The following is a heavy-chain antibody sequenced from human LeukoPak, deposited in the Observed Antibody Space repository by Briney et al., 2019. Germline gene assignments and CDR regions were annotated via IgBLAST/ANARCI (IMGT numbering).Heavy chain of an antibody. CDR3: ATAKRHFSGAFDI. D-gene: IGHD6-19*01. CDR1: GGSFSGYY. V-gene: IGHV4-34*01. CDR2: INHSGST. Sequence: SETLSLTCAVYGGSFSGYYWSWIRQPPRKGLEWIGEINHSGSTNYNPSPKSRVTISVDTSKNQFSLKLSSVTAADTAVYYCATAKRHFSGAFDIWGQGTMVTVSS. J-gene: IGHJ3*02.